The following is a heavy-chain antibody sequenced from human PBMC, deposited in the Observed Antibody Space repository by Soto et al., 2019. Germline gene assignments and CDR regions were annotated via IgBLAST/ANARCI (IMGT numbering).Heavy chain of an antibody. CDR3: CATVIYAPLFEY. CDR1: GFTFSNHY. Sequence: PGGSLRLSCAGSGFTFSNHYMDWVRQAPGKGLEWLGRISVKPAGHTTEHPASVRGRSTISSDDSKHSVYLQMYSLKTEASAAFYCCATVIYAPLFEYWGQGTTVTVSS. J-gene: IGHJ4*02. D-gene: IGHD2-21*01. V-gene: IGHV3-72*01. CDR2: ISVKPAGHTT.